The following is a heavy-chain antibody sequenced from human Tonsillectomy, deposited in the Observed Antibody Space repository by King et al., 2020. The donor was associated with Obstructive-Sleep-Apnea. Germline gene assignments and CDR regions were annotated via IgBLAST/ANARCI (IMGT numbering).Heavy chain of an antibody. Sequence: VQLVESGGGLVQPGGSLRLSCTASGFTFSNYALTWVRPAPGNGLEWVSTISGSGGNIFYAESVKGRSTISRDNSKNTLNLQMNSLRAEDTAIYYCARDPYIVVVPANDAFDIWGQGTMVTVSS. V-gene: IGHV3-23*04. J-gene: IGHJ3*02. D-gene: IGHD2-2*01. CDR2: ISGSGGNI. CDR1: GFTFSNYA. CDR3: ARDPYIVVVPANDAFDI.